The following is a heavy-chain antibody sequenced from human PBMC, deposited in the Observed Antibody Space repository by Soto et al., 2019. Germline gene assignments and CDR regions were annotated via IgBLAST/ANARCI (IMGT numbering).Heavy chain of an antibody. CDR1: GFTFSSYA. V-gene: IGHV3-30-3*01. CDR3: ARDHYSDYYYYGMDV. J-gene: IGHJ6*02. CDR2: ISYDGSNK. Sequence: QVQLVESGGGVVQPGRSLRLSCAASGFTFSSYAMHWVRQAPGKGLEWVAVISYDGSNKYYADSVKGRFTISRDNSKNTLYLQMNSLRAEDTAVYYCARDHYSDYYYYGMDVWGQGTTFTVSS. D-gene: IGHD2-21*01.